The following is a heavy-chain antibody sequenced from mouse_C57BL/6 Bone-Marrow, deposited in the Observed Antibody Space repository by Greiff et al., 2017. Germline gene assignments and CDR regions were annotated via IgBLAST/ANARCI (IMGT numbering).Heavy chain of an antibody. CDR1: GYSFTGYY. J-gene: IGHJ1*03. V-gene: IGHV1-42*01. D-gene: IGHD2-1*01. CDR2: INPSTGGT. Sequence: VQLQQSGPELVKPGASVKISCKASGYSFTGYYMNWVKQSPEKSLEWIGEINPSTGGTTYNQKFKAKATSTVDKSSSTAYMQLKSLTSEDSAVYYCASYLLWYPHWYFDVWGTGTTVTVSS. CDR3: ASYLLWYPHWYFDV.